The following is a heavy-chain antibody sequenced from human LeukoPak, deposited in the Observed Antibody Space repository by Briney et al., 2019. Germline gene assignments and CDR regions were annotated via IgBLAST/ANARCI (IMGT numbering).Heavy chain of an antibody. D-gene: IGHD2-15*01. Sequence: GVSLRLSCAASGFTFSSYAKSWVRQAPGKGLEWVSGIISSGGRTYYGDSVKGRFIISRDNSKNTLSLQMNSLRAEDTAVYYCAKVSSPTGYCGGGSCAFDYWGQGTLVTVSS. CDR2: IISSGGRT. CDR1: GFTFSSYA. J-gene: IGHJ4*02. CDR3: AKVSSPTGYCGGGSCAFDY. V-gene: IGHV3-23*01.